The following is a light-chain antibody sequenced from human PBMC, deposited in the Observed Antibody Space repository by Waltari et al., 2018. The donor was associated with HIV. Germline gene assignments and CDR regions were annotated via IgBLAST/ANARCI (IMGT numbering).Light chain of an antibody. CDR3: QVWDSSRDHWV. V-gene: IGLV3-21*03. CDR1: NLARKN. J-gene: IGLJ3*02. CDR2: DDT. Sequence: SYVLTQPPSVSLAPGKPARITCEGDNLARKNAHQYQQKPGQVPVLVIFDDTDRPSGIPERFSGSNSGNTATLTISRVEAGDEADYYCQVWDSSRDHWVFGGGTKLTVL.